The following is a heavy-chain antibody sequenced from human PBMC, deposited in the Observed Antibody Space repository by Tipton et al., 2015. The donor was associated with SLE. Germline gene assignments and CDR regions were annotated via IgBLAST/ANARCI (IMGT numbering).Heavy chain of an antibody. CDR1: GFTFSTFA. V-gene: IGHV3-23*01. CDR2: ISVSGGTT. D-gene: IGHD6-19*01. J-gene: IGHJ4*02. Sequence: SLRLSCAASGFTFSTFAMNWVRQAPGKGLEWVSSISVSGGTTSHADSVKGRFTISRDNFENTLYLQMNSLRAEDTAVYYCTKASFSGWLRRGLVDSWGQGTLVTVSS. CDR3: TKASFSGWLRRGLVDS.